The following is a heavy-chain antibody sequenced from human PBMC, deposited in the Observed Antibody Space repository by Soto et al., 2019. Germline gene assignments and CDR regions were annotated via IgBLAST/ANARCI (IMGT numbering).Heavy chain of an antibody. CDR3: ATVPHYYHDSAGQYWSREYYFDF. Sequence: QVQLQQWGAGLLKPSETLSLTCAVYGGSFSEYYWTWIRQSPGKGLEWIGEIHHSGSTNYNPSLKSRVTMLVDTSKNQSSLNLISVTASDTAVYYCATVPHYYHDSAGQYWSREYYFDFWGQGTLVTVSS. J-gene: IGHJ4*02. D-gene: IGHD3-22*01. CDR1: GGSFSEYY. CDR2: IHHSGST. V-gene: IGHV4-34*01.